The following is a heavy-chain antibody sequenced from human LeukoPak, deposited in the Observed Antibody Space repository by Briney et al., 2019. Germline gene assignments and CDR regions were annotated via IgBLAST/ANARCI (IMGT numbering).Heavy chain of an antibody. D-gene: IGHD1-1*01. J-gene: IGHJ4*02. V-gene: IGHV3-33*06. Sequence: GGSLRLSCAASGFTFSSYGMHWVRQAPGKGLEWVAVIWYDESNKYYADSVKGRFTISRDNSKNTLYLQMNSLRAEDTAAYYCAKAVTGTTGKYYFDYWGQGTLVTVSS. CDR2: IWYDESNK. CDR3: AKAVTGTTGKYYFDY. CDR1: GFTFSSYG.